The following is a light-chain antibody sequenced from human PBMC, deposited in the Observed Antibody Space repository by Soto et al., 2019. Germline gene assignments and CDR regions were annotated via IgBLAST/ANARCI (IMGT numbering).Light chain of an antibody. CDR1: ATDVGAYNY. V-gene: IGLV2-14*01. J-gene: IGLJ2*01. CDR2: AVT. Sequence: QSVLTQPASVSGSPGQSITISCTGTATDVGAYNYVSWYQQHPGRAPKLIIYAVTDRPSGVADRFSGSKSGDTASLIISGLQAEDEAYYYCSSFTSSTTLLFGGGTKVTVL. CDR3: SSFTSSTTLL.